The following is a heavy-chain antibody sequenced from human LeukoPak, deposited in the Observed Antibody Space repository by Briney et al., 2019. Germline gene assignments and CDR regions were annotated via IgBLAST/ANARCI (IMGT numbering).Heavy chain of an antibody. CDR2: ISGSGGST. CDR1: GFTFSSYA. V-gene: IGHV3-23*01. Sequence: GGSLRLSCAASGFTFSSYAMSWVRQAPGKGLEWVSAISGSGGSTYYADSVKGRFTISRDNSKNTLYLQMNSLRAKDTAVYYCAKHNVVVPAASRGDNWFDPWGQGTLVTVSS. CDR3: AKHNVVVPAASRGDNWFDP. J-gene: IGHJ5*02. D-gene: IGHD2-2*01.